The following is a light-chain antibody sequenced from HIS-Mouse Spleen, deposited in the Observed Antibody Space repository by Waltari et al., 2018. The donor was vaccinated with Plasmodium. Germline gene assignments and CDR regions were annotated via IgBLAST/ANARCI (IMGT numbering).Light chain of an antibody. CDR2: EDS. CDR3: YSTDRSGNHRV. J-gene: IGLJ3*02. Sequence: SYELPQPPSVSVSPGQTARITCSGDALPKKYAYWYQQKSGQAPVLVIYEDSKRPPGIPERFSVSSSGTRATLTISGAQVEDEADYDCYSTDRSGNHRVFGGGTKLTVL. V-gene: IGLV3-10*01. CDR1: ALPKKY.